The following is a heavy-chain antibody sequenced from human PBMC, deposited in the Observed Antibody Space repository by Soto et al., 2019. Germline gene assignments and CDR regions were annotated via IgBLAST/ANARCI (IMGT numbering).Heavy chain of an antibody. D-gene: IGHD4-17*01. CDR2: ISAHNGNT. Sequence: QVHLVQSGAEVKKPGASVKVSCKGSGYGFTTYGITWVRQAPGQGLEWMAWISAHNGNTNSAQKLQGRGTVTRATSTSTAYMELRRLRSDDTAVYYCARGTYGDYWGQGALVTVSS. J-gene: IGHJ4*02. V-gene: IGHV1-18*01. CDR1: GYGFTTYG. CDR3: ARGTYGDY.